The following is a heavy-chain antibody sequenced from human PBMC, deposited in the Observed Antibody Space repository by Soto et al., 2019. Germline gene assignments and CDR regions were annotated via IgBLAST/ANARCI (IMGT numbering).Heavy chain of an antibody. Sequence: PGGSLRLSCVASGFKFSSYWMGWARQAPGRGLEWVTNIKQDGSEKYYVDSVKGRFAISRGNAKNSLDLQMNSLRAGDTGVYYCASQSGTGTSDYWGQGTLVTVSS. D-gene: IGHD2-8*02. CDR3: ASQSGTGTSDY. J-gene: IGHJ4*02. V-gene: IGHV3-7*03. CDR1: GFKFSSYW. CDR2: IKQDGSEK.